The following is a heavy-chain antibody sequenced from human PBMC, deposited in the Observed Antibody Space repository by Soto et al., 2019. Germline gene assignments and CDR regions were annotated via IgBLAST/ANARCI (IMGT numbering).Heavy chain of an antibody. CDR3: AWSKRYCGWLDY. V-gene: IGHV1-8*01. J-gene: IGHJ4*02. CDR1: GYTFTSYD. D-gene: IGHD2-21*01. Sequence: QVQLVQSGAEVKKPGASVKVSCKASGYTFTSYDINWVRQATGQGLEWMGWMNPNSGNTGYAQKFQGRVTMTRNTSISTAYMDLSSLRAADSAGYYCAWSKRYCGWLDYWGQGTLVPGSS. CDR2: MNPNSGNT.